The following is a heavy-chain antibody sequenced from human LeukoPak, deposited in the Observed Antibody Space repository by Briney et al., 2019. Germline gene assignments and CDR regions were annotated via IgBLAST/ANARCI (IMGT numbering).Heavy chain of an antibody. Sequence: SETLSLTCTVSGGSISSYYCSWIRQPPGKGLEWIGYIYYSGTTTYNPSLKSRVTISVGTSKNQFSLKLSSVNAADTAVYYCARQHRYYYSYVDVWGKGTTVTVSS. CDR3: ARQHRYYYSYVDV. CDR1: GGSISSYY. J-gene: IGHJ6*03. V-gene: IGHV4-59*01. CDR2: IYYSGTT.